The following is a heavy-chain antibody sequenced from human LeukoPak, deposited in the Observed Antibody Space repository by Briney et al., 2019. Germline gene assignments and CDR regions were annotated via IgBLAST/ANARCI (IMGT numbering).Heavy chain of an antibody. CDR3: ARGKFNDYVWGSYRYDAFDI. V-gene: IGHV1-2*02. Sequence: ASVKVSFKASGYTFTAYYMHWVRQAPGQGLEWMGWINPNSGGTNYAQKFQDRVTMTRDTSISTASMELNRLRSEDTAVYYCARGKFNDYVWGSYRYDAFDIWGQGTMVTVSS. CDR1: GYTFTAYY. D-gene: IGHD3-16*02. J-gene: IGHJ3*02. CDR2: INPNSGGT.